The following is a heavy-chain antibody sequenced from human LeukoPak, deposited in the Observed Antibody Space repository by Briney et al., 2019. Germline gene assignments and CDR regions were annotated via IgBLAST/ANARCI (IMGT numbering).Heavy chain of an antibody. CDR2: INHSGST. D-gene: IGHD3-22*01. Sequence: TSETLSLTCAVYGGSFSGYYRSWIRQPPGKGLEWIGEINHSGSTNYNPSLKSRVTISVDTSKNQFSLKLSSVTAADTAVYYCARGQDSSGYYYSINWFDPWGQGTLVTVSS. CDR1: GGSFSGYY. V-gene: IGHV4-34*01. CDR3: ARGQDSSGYYYSINWFDP. J-gene: IGHJ5*02.